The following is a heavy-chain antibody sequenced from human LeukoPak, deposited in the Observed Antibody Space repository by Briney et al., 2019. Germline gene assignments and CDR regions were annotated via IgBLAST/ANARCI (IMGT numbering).Heavy chain of an antibody. Sequence: GGSLRLSCAASGFTFSSYAMHWVRQAPGKGREWVAVISYDGSNKYYADSVKGRFTISRDNSKNTLYLQMNSLRAEDTAVYYCARDHILTGYYKGEKYYGMDVWGQGTTVTVSS. CDR2: ISYDGSNK. J-gene: IGHJ6*02. CDR1: GFTFSSYA. CDR3: ARDHILTGYYKGEKYYGMDV. V-gene: IGHV3-30-3*01. D-gene: IGHD3-9*01.